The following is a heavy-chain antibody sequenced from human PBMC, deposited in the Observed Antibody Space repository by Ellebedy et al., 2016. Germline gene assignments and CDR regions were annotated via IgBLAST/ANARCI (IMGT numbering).Heavy chain of an antibody. CDR2: TFPGYSDT. CDR1: GYVFSSYW. Sequence: GGSLRLXXKGFGYVFSSYWIIWVRQTPEKGLEWMGITFPGYSDTRYNPSFQDQITISVDTSVNTAYLEWASLKASDTAMYYCARREHGTGAPFNLWGQGTLVTVSS. J-gene: IGHJ5*02. D-gene: IGHD1-1*01. V-gene: IGHV5-51*01. CDR3: ARREHGTGAPFNL.